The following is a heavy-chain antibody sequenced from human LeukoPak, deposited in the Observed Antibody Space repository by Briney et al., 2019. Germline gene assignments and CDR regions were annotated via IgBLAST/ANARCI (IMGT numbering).Heavy chain of an antibody. CDR2: INSDGSST. V-gene: IGHV3-74*01. CDR3: ARGYINYPDY. J-gene: IGHJ4*02. CDR1: GFTFSSYW. Sequence: PGGSLRLSCAASGFTFSSYWMHWVRQAPGKGPVWVSRINSDGSSTSYADSVKGRFTISRDNAKNTLYLQMNSLRSEDTAVYYCARGYINYPDYWGQGTLVTASS. D-gene: IGHD4-11*01.